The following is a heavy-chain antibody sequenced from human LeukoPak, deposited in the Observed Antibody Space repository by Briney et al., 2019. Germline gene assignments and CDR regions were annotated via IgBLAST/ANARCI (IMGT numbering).Heavy chain of an antibody. CDR1: GYTFTSYY. CDR2: INPSGGST. V-gene: IGHV1-46*01. J-gene: IGHJ4*02. D-gene: IGHD6-13*01. CDR3: ARDGVIAGAGPWPGIDY. Sequence: ASVKVSCKASGYTFTSYYMHWVRQAPGQGLEWMGIINPSGGSTSYAQKFQGRVTMTRDTSTSTVYMELSSLRSEDTAVYYCARDGVIAGAGPWPGIDYWGQGTLVTVSS.